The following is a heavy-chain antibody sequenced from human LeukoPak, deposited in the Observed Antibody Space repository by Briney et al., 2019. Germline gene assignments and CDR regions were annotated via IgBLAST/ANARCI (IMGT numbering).Heavy chain of an antibody. D-gene: IGHD4-11*01. CDR2: ISSSSSYI. V-gene: IGHV3-21*01. CDR3: ARDLGAYDYSNTIDY. CDR1: GFTFSSYS. J-gene: IGHJ4*02. Sequence: PGGSLRLSCAASGFTFSSYSMNWVRQAPGKGLEWVSSISSSSSYIYYADSVKGRFTISRDNAKNSLYLQMNSLRAEDTAVYYCARDLGAYDYSNTIDYWGQGTLVTVSS.